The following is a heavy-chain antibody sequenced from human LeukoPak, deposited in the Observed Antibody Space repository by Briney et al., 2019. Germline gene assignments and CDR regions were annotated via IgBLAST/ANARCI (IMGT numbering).Heavy chain of an antibody. CDR3: ASASSYYDILTGYYQGVLDY. CDR1: GGTFSSYA. CDR2: IIPIFGTA. D-gene: IGHD3-9*01. J-gene: IGHJ4*02. Sequence: SVKVSCKASGGTFSSYAISWVRQAPGQGLEWMGGIIPIFGTANYAQKIQGRVTITADESTSTAYMELSSLRSEDTAVYYCASASSYYDILTGYYQGVLDYWGQGTLVTVSS. V-gene: IGHV1-69*13.